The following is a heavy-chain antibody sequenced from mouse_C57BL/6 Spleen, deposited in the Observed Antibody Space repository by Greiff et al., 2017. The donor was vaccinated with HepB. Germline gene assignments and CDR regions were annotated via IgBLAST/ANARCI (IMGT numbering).Heavy chain of an antibody. CDR3: ARGGSSPPMDY. V-gene: IGHV1-69*01. CDR2: IDPSDSYT. CDR1: GYTFTSYW. Sequence: QVQLQQPGAELVMPGASVKLSCKASGYTFTSYWMHWVKQRPGPGLEWIGEIDPSDSYTNYNQKFKGKSTLTVDKSSSTAYMQLSSLTSEDSAVYYCARGGSSPPMDYLGQGTSGTVAS. D-gene: IGHD1-1*01. J-gene: IGHJ4*01.